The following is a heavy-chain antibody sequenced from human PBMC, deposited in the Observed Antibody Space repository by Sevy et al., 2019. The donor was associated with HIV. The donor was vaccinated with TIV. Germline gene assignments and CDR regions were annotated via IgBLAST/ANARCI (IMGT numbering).Heavy chain of an antibody. J-gene: IGHJ6*02. Sequence: SQTLSLTCAISGDSVSSSSAAWNWFRQSPSRGLEWLGRTYYRSKWYNNYAVSVKSRVTINPDTSENQCSLHLNSVTPEDTAVYFCARGDELNCYYYGMDVWGQGTTVTVSS. D-gene: IGHD1-1*01. CDR3: ARGDELNCYYYGMDV. CDR2: TYYRSKWYN. CDR1: GDSVSSSSAA. V-gene: IGHV6-1*01.